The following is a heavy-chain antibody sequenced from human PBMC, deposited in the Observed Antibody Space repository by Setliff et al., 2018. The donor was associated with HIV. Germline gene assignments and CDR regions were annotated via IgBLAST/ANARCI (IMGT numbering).Heavy chain of an antibody. J-gene: IGHJ4*02. D-gene: IGHD1-1*01. V-gene: IGHV3-7*01. CDR1: GFTFSTYW. CDR3: AGSRGYFVQAD. CDR2: IKENGDEK. Sequence: PGGSLRLSCAASGFTFSTYWMSWFRQAPGKGLEWVANIKENGDEKYYVDSVKGRFTISRDNTKNFLYLEMNSLRAEDTAVYYCAGSRGYFVQADWGQGTLVTVSS.